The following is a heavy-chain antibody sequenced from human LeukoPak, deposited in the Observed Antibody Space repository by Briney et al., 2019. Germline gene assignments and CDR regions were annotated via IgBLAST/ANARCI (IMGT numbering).Heavy chain of an antibody. CDR3: VRGGHIGIDY. CDR1: GFTFSDFD. V-gene: IGHV3-13*04. J-gene: IGHJ4*02. CDR2: IASAGDI. D-gene: IGHD2-21*01. Sequence: PGGSLRLSCAASGFTFSDFDMHWVRQATGRGLEWVSCIASAGDIYYVGSVRGRFTISRENAKNSLYLQMNSLRAGDTAVYYCVRGGHIGIDYWGRGTLVTVS.